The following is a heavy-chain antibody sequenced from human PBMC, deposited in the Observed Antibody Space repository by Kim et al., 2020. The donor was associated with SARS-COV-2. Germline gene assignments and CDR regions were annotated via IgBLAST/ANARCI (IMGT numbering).Heavy chain of an antibody. Sequence: SETLSLTCAVSGGSISSSNWWSWVRQPPGKGLEWIGEIYHSGSTNYNPSLKSRVTISVDKSKNQFSLKLSSVTAADTAVYYCASQPRVRNMVRGVGDAFDIWGQGTMVTVSS. J-gene: IGHJ3*02. CDR3: ASQPRVRNMVRGVGDAFDI. CDR1: GGSISSSNW. CDR2: IYHSGST. V-gene: IGHV4-4*02. D-gene: IGHD3-10*01.